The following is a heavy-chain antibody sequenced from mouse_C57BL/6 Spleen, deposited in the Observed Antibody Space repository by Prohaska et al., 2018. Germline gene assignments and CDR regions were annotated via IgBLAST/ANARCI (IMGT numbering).Heavy chain of an antibody. V-gene: IGHV1-69*01. Sequence: QVQLQQPGAELVMPGASVKLSCKASGYTFTSYWMHWVKQRPGQGLEWIGEIDPSDSYTNYNQKFKGKATLTVDKSSSTAYMQLSSLTSEDSAVYYCARGVGRYFDYWGQGTTLTVSS. CDR3: ARGVGRYFDY. CDR1: GYTFTSYW. J-gene: IGHJ2*01. D-gene: IGHD4-1*01. CDR2: IDPSDSYT.